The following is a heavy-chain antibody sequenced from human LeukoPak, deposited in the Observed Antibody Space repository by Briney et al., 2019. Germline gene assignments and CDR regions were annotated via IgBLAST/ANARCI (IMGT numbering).Heavy chain of an antibody. CDR3: GGDYNFLTDLNY. J-gene: IGHJ4*02. V-gene: IGHV3-73*01. D-gene: IGHD3-9*01. Sequence: WGSLRLSLAASGLTRSGSGIHWVPQASGEGVEWLGRIGRQGDNEATRYAAALKGEFTISRVDSKNTAYLQMNSLKTEDAAVYYCGGDYNFLTDLNYWGEGALVTVSS. CDR1: GLTRSGSG. CDR2: IGRQGDNEAT.